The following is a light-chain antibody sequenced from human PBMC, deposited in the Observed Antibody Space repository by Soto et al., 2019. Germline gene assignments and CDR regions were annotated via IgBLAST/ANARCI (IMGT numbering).Light chain of an antibody. CDR3: SSYLSTSALA. Sequence: QSVLTQPASVSGSPGQSITISCTGTSSDIGTYNSVSWYQHHPGKAPKLIIHEVSNRPSGVSNRFSGSKSGNTASLTISGRQTEDEADYYCSSYLSTSALAFGGGTKLTVL. CDR1: SSDIGTYNS. J-gene: IGLJ3*02. CDR2: EVS. V-gene: IGLV2-14*01.